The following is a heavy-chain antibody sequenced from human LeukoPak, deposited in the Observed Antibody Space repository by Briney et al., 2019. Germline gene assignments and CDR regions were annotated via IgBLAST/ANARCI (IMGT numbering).Heavy chain of an antibody. V-gene: IGHV4-34*01. D-gene: IGHD3-3*01. CDR1: GGSLSGYY. CDR2: VSHSGGT. Sequence: PSETLSVTCAVYGGSLSGYYWSWIRRPPGKGLEWIGEVSHSGGTNYNPSLKSRVIISIETSKSQFSLNLRSVTAADTGVYYCARQSISIFGVVKNWFDPWGQGTAVTVSS. CDR3: ARQSISIFGVVKNWFDP. J-gene: IGHJ5*02.